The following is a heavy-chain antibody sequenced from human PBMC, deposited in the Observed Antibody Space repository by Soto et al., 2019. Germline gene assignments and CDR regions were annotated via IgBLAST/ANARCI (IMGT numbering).Heavy chain of an antibody. CDR3: ARPHRDWNDDPFVDF. V-gene: IGHV3-30*04. J-gene: IGHJ4*02. CDR2: LSYDGFNK. CDR1: GFTFRSYS. Sequence: QVQLVESGGGVVQPGRSLRLSCAASGFTFRSYSMHWVRQAPGKGLEWVAVLSYDGFNKYYAESVKGRFTISRDSSKNTLYLQMDSLRVEDTALNYCARPHRDWNDDPFVDFWGQGTLVTVSS. D-gene: IGHD1-1*01.